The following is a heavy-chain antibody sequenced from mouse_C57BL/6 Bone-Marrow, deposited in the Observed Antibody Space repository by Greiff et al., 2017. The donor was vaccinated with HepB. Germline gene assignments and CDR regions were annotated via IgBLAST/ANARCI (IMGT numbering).Heavy chain of an antibody. V-gene: IGHV8-12*01. Sequence: QVTLKECGPGILQSSQTLSLTCSFSGFSLSTSGMGVSWIRQPSGKGLEWLAHIYWDDDKRYNPSLKSRLTISKDTSRNQVFLKITSVDTADTATYYCARIYDGYFHWYFDVWGTGTTVTVSS. J-gene: IGHJ1*03. CDR1: GFSLSTSGMG. CDR2: IYWDDDK. D-gene: IGHD2-3*01. CDR3: ARIYDGYFHWYFDV.